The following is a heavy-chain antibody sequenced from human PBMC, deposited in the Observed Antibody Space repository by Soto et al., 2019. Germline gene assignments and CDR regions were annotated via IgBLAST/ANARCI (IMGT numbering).Heavy chain of an antibody. J-gene: IGHJ5*02. D-gene: IGHD3-3*01. Sequence: PSEILSLTCTVSGCSISSYYWSWILQPPGKGLEWIGYIYYSGSTNYNPSLKSRVTISVDTSKNQFSLKLSSVTAADTAVYYCARDRSSDYDFWSGYYRDNWFDPWGQGTLVTVSS. V-gene: IGHV4-59*01. CDR2: IYYSGST. CDR3: ARDRSSDYDFWSGYYRDNWFDP. CDR1: GCSISSYY.